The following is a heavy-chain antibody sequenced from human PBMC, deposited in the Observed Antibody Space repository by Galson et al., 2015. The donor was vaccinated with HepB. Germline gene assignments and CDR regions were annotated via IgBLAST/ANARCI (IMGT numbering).Heavy chain of an antibody. J-gene: IGHJ4*02. V-gene: IGHV1-18*04. CDR2: ISTYNGDT. Sequence: SVKVSCKASGYSFTRYGITWVRQAPGQGLEWMGWISTYNGDTNYAQKLQGRVTMTTDASTRTAHMELRSLRSDDTAIYYCARTVDGYNYELFYGGQGTLVTFSS. CDR3: ARTVDGYNYELFY. D-gene: IGHD5-24*01. CDR1: GYSFTRYG.